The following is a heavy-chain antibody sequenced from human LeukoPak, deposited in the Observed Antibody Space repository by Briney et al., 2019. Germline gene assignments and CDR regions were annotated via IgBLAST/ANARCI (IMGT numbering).Heavy chain of an antibody. CDR2: ISSSGGSI. J-gene: IGHJ4*02. V-gene: IGHV3-48*03. D-gene: IGHD1-1*01. CDR1: GFPFSSYE. Sequence: GGSLRLSCAASGFPFSSYEMNWVRQAPGKGLEWVSYISSSGGSIYYADSVKGRFTISRDNAKKSVYLQMNSLRAEDTAVYYCAREDNMQHSFEYWGQGTLVTVSS. CDR3: AREDNMQHSFEY.